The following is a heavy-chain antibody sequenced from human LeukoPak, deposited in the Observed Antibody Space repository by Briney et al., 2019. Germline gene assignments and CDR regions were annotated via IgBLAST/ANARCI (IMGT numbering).Heavy chain of an antibody. CDR2: INPNSGGT. CDR3: AYQAAPGWYYFDY. J-gene: IGHJ4*02. CDR1: GYTFTTYY. Sequence: GASVKVSCKASGYTFTTYYMHWVRQAPGQGLEWMGWINPNSGGTNYAQKFQGRVTMTRDTSISTAYMELSRLRSDDTAVFFCAYQAAPGWYYFDYWGQGTLVTVSS. V-gene: IGHV1-2*02. D-gene: IGHD6-13*01.